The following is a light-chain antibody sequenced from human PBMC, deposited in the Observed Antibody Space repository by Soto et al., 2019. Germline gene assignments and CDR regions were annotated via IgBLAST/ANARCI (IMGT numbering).Light chain of an antibody. CDR1: SSDVGGYKY. J-gene: IGLJ2*01. CDR2: DVS. Sequence: QSALTQPASVSGSPGQSITISCTGTSSDVGGYKYISWYQQHPGKVPKLVIYDVSNRPSGVSNRFSGSKSGNTASLTISGLQSEDEADYYCSSYTSSSTLVVFGGGTKVTVL. CDR3: SSYTSSSTLVV. V-gene: IGLV2-14*01.